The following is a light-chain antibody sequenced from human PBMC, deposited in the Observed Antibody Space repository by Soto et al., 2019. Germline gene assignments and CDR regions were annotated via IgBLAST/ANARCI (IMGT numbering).Light chain of an antibody. Sequence: EILLTESPGTLSLSPGERAPPSRMAIQSVSSSYLAWYQQKPGQAPRLLIYGASSRATGITDRFSGSGSGTDFTITISRLETEDFAVYYCQPYGSSPPTVGQGPQVEI. J-gene: IGKJ1*01. CDR1: QSVSSSY. V-gene: IGKV3-20*01. CDR2: GAS. CDR3: QPYGSSPPT.